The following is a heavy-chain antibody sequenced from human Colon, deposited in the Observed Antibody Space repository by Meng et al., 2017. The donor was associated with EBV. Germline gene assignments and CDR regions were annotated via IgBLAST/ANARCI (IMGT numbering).Heavy chain of an antibody. J-gene: IGHJ4*02. V-gene: IGHV4-4*02. CDR1: GASISSNNW. CDR2: IYHGGNT. CDR3: ARGNAYNAPSFDY. Sequence: QVRLQEPGPGRVEPSGTLSLTCAVSGASISSNNWWSWVRQPPGKGLEWIGEIYHGGNTNYNPSLKSRVTISVDRSNDQFSLSLSSVTAADTAVYYCARGNAYNAPSFDYWGQGTLVTVSS. D-gene: IGHD5-24*01.